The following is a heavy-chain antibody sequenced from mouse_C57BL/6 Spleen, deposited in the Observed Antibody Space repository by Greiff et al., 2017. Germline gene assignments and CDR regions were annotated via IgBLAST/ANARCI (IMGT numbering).Heavy chain of an antibody. CDR3: ATPGNFYAMDY. CDR1: GFTFSDYG. V-gene: IGHV5-17*01. D-gene: IGHD2-1*01. J-gene: IGHJ4*01. Sequence: EVKLMESGGGLVKPGGSRKLSCAASGFTFSDYGMHWVRQAPEKGLEWVAYISSGSSTIYYADTVKGRFTISRDNAKNTLFLQMPSLRSEDTAMYYCATPGNFYAMDYWGQGTSVTVSS. CDR2: ISSGSSTI.